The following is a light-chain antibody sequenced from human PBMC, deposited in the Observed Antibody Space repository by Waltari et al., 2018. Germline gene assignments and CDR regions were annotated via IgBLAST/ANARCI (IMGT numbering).Light chain of an antibody. Sequence: SYVLTQPPSVSVAPGKTARITCGGDNIGGKTVQWYQQKAGQAPVLVIYYDSDRPSGIPERFSGSNSGNTATLTISRVEAGDEADYYCQVWDGDSDHRVFGGGTKLTVL. J-gene: IGLJ2*01. V-gene: IGLV3-21*04. CDR3: QVWDGDSDHRV. CDR1: NIGGKT. CDR2: YDS.